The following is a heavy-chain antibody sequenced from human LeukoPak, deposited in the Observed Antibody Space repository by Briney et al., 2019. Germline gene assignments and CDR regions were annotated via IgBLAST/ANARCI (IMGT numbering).Heavy chain of an antibody. CDR3: ARVYNWNSSGLGAPRD. CDR1: GCSFTSHY. V-gene: IGHV1-46*01. Sequence: GASVKVSCQACGCSFTSHYMHWLGQAPGQGLEGMGLINYSGSSTHYAQKFQGRVTMTSDMSTTTDYMELSSLRSEDTAVYYCARVYNWNSSGLGAPRDWGRGTQVTVSS. CDR2: INYSGSST. D-gene: IGHD1-7*01. J-gene: IGHJ4*02.